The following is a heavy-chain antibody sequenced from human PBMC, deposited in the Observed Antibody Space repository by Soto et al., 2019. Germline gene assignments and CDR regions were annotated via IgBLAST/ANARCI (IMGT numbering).Heavy chain of an antibody. Sequence: SETLSLTCTVSGGSMSPYYWSWIRQAPGVGLEWIAYVYYSGYTHYNPSLKSRVTMSVDTSKNQFSLKLSSVTAADTAVYYCARHWDYNFDSWGQGTLATVSS. CDR3: ARHWDYNFDS. J-gene: IGHJ4*02. CDR2: VYYSGYT. V-gene: IGHV4-59*08. D-gene: IGHD4-4*01. CDR1: GGSMSPYY.